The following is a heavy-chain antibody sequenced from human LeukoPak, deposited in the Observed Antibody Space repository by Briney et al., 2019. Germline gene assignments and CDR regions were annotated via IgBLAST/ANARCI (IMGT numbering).Heavy chain of an antibody. CDR3: AKEQQYYDILTGYFDLYYFDY. CDR1: GFTFSSYG. D-gene: IGHD3-9*01. V-gene: IGHV3-23*01. Sequence: GGTLRLSCAASGFTFSSYGMSWVRQAPGKGLEWVSAISGSGGSTYYADSVKGRFTISRDNSKNTLYLQMNSLRAEDTAVYYCAKEQQYYDILTGYFDLYYFDYWGQGTLVTVSS. J-gene: IGHJ4*02. CDR2: ISGSGGST.